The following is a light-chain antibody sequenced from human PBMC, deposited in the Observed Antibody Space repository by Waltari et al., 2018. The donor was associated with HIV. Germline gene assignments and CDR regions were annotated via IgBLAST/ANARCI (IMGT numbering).Light chain of an antibody. Sequence: QSVLTQPPSASGTPGQRVPISCSGSLYNIGTHTFTWYQQIPGTAPKLLIYNNNHPPSGVPDRFSGSKSGTSASLAISGLQSEDEADYYCAACDDSLNGYVFGTGTKVTVL. J-gene: IGLJ1*01. V-gene: IGLV1-44*01. CDR3: AACDDSLNGYV. CDR1: LYNIGTHT. CDR2: NNN.